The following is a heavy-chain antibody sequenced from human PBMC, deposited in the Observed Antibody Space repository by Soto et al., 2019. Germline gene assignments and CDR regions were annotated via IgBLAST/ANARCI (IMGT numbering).Heavy chain of an antibody. V-gene: IGHV1-3*01. Sequence: QVQLVQSGAELKKLGASVKVSCKASGNTVPNYAIHWVRQAPGQRLEWMGWINGGNGNTNYSEHFQGRVTFTRDTSAATVYMQLSSLTYEDTAVYYCARDDSGFSGSHYIDNFNYWGQGALVTVSS. CDR3: ARDDSGFSGSHYIDNFNY. J-gene: IGHJ4*02. D-gene: IGHD1-26*01. CDR2: INGGNGNT. CDR1: GNTVPNYA.